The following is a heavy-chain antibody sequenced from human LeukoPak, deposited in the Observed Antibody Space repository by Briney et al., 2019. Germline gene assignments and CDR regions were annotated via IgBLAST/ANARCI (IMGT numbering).Heavy chain of an antibody. D-gene: IGHD3-10*01. CDR1: GGSFSSYY. Sequence: SETLSLTCAVYGGSFSSYYWSWIRQPPGKGLEWIGYIYYSGSTNYNPSLKSLVTISVDTSKNQFSLKLSSVTAADTAVYYCARGRFNTMVRGAWAAFDIWGQGTMVTVSS. CDR3: ARGRFNTMVRGAWAAFDI. V-gene: IGHV4-59*01. J-gene: IGHJ3*02. CDR2: IYYSGST.